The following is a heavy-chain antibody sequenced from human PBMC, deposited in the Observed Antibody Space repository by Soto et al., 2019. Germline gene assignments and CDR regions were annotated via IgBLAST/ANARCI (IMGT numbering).Heavy chain of an antibody. CDR2: IHPNSGGT. V-gene: IGHV1-2*02. CDR3: AREPATAKPEGVDF. D-gene: IGHD1-1*01. J-gene: IGHJ4*02. Sequence: ASVKVSCKASGYTFSDYYIPWVRQAPGQGLEWMGWIHPNSGGTKYAPKFQGGVTMTRDTSITTAYMELSRLRSGDTAVYYCAREPATAKPEGVDFWGQGALVTVSS. CDR1: GYTFSDYY.